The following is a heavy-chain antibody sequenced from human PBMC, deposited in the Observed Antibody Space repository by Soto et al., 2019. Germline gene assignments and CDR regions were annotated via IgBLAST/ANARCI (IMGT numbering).Heavy chain of an antibody. D-gene: IGHD2-21*02. Sequence: PGGFLRLSCAASGVTFISYAMSWVRQAPGKGLEWVSAISGSGGSTYYADSVKGRFTISRDNSKNTLYLQMNSLRAEDTAVYYCAKDGAYCGGDCYPYYFDYWGQGTLVTVSS. V-gene: IGHV3-23*01. CDR3: AKDGAYCGGDCYPYYFDY. CDR2: ISGSGGST. CDR1: GVTFISYA. J-gene: IGHJ4*02.